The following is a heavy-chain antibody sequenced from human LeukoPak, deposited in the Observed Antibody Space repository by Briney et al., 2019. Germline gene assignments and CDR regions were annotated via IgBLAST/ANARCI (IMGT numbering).Heavy chain of an antibody. CDR2: IYYSGST. CDR3: ARVRGGRNYYYMDV. Sequence: SETLSLTCTVSGGSISSYYWSWIRQPPGKGLEWIGYIYYSGSTNYNPSLKSRVTISVDTSKNQFSLKLSSVTAADTAVYYCARVRGGRNYYYMDVWGKGTTVTVSS. V-gene: IGHV4-59*08. CDR1: GGSISSYY. J-gene: IGHJ6*03. D-gene: IGHD3-16*01.